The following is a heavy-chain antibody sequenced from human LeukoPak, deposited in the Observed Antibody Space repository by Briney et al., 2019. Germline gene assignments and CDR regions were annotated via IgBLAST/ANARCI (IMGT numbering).Heavy chain of an antibody. V-gene: IGHV3-11*06. Sequence: GTLSLYCAAYRFTCNDYYMIWIRQAPGQGLLGIFNISSSSSYTNYADSVKGRFTISRDNAKNSLYLQMNSLRAEDTAVYYCAREHVLLWFGELSHDAFDIWGQGTMVTVSS. CDR3: AREHVLLWFGELSHDAFDI. CDR2: ISSSSSYT. J-gene: IGHJ3*02. CDR1: RFTCNDYY. D-gene: IGHD3-10*01.